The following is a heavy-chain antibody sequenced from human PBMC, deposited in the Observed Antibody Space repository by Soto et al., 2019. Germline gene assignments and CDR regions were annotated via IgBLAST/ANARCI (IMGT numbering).Heavy chain of an antibody. CDR2: ISGSGHST. D-gene: IGHD1-7*01. V-gene: IGHV3-23*01. Sequence: GGSLRLSCLASGFTFSNYAVSWVRQAPGKGLKWVSSISGSGHSTYYADSVKGRFTISRDNSKNTLYLQMNRLRAEDKAVYYCAKGLNWKYARGVDYWGQGTLVTVSS. J-gene: IGHJ4*02. CDR1: GFTFSNYA. CDR3: AKGLNWKYARGVDY.